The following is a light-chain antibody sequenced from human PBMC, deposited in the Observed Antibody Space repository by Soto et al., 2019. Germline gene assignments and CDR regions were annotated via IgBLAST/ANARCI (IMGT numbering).Light chain of an antibody. CDR3: NSQRSSGTRV. Sequence: QSALTQPASVSGSPGQSITISCTGTSRDVGGYKHVSWYQHHPGKAPKLMIYEVSNRPSGVSNRFSGSKSGYTASLTTSGLQAEDEADYYCNSQRSSGTRVFXTGTKVTVL. J-gene: IGLJ1*01. CDR1: SRDVGGYKH. V-gene: IGLV2-14*01. CDR2: EVS.